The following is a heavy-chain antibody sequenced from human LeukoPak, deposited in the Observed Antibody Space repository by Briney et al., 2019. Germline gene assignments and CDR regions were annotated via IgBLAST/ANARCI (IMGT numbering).Heavy chain of an antibody. CDR1: GFTFSSYA. V-gene: IGHV3-23*01. J-gene: IGHJ4*02. D-gene: IGHD6-13*01. CDR3: AKGIAAAGPTSYYFDY. Sequence: GSLRLSRAASGFTFSSYAMSWVRQAPGKGLEWVSAISGSGGSTYYADSVKGRFTISRDNSKNTLYLQMNSLRAEDTAVYYCAKGIAAAGPTSYYFDYWGQGTLVTVSS. CDR2: ISGSGGST.